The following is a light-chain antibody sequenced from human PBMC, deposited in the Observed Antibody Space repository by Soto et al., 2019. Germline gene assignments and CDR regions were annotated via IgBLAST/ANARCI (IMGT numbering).Light chain of an antibody. Sequence: DIVLTQSPGTLSLSPGERATLSCRASQSVSSTSLAWYQQKPGQAPGLLIYGTSTRATGIPDRFSGSGSGTDFTLTISRLEPEDFAGYYCQQYGSSLFTFGPGTKVDIK. CDR1: QSVSSTS. J-gene: IGKJ3*01. V-gene: IGKV3-20*01. CDR3: QQYGSSLFT. CDR2: GTS.